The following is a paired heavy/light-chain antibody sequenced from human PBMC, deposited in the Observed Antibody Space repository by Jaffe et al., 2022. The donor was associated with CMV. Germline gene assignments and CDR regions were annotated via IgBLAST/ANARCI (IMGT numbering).Light chain of an antibody. CDR3: QHSYGPPPYT. Sequence: DVQMTQSPSSLSASVGDRVTITCRASQSINNYLNWYQQKPGKAPQLLIYAASTLQSGVPSRFTGSGSGTDFTLTITTLQPEDFATYYCQHSYGPPPYTFGQGTKLEIK. V-gene: IGKV1-39*01. CDR1: QSINNY. CDR2: AAS. J-gene: IGKJ2*01.
Heavy chain of an antibody. CDR2: INHSGGT. D-gene: IGHD5-12*01. Sequence: QVQLQQWGAGLLKPSETLSLTCAVSGGSFNAYYWIWVRQPPGKGLEWMGQINHSGGTSYNPSLKSRATMSIDTSKKQFSLRVSSVTAADTAVYYCARGPLPPMATISRLKRGGDYYYYMDVWGKGTTVTVSS. J-gene: IGHJ6*03. CDR3: ARGPLPPMATISRLKRGGDYYYYMDV. CDR1: GGSFNAYY. V-gene: IGHV4-34*02.